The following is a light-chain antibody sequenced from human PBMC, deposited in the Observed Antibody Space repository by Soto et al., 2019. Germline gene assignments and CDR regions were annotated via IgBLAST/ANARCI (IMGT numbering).Light chain of an antibody. CDR2: GAS. J-gene: IGKJ1*01. Sequence: LFSHSPAARSLSPGEVATLSCRASQSVSNNFLAWYQLKPGQAPRLLIYGASRRATAIPDRFSGSGSGTDFTLSISRLEPEDFAVYYCHQYGISWCTFGQGTNVDIK. CDR3: HQYGISWCT. V-gene: IGKV3-20*01. CDR1: QSVSNNF.